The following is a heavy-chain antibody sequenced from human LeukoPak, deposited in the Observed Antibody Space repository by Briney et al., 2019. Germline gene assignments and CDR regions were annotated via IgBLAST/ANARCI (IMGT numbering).Heavy chain of an antibody. J-gene: IGHJ5*02. Sequence: GGSLRLSCAASGFTFSSYSMNWVRQAPGKGLEWVSYISCSSSTIYYADSVKGRFTISRDNAKNSLYLQMNSLRAEDTAVYYCARDGRITMIVVGVDWFDPWGQGTLVTVSS. CDR1: GFTFSSYS. D-gene: IGHD3-22*01. V-gene: IGHV3-48*04. CDR2: ISCSSSTI. CDR3: ARDGRITMIVVGVDWFDP.